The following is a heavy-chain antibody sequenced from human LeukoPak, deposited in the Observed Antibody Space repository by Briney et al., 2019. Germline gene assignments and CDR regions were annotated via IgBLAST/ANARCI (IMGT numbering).Heavy chain of an antibody. D-gene: IGHD2-2*01. CDR2: ISGSGGST. CDR1: GFTFSSYA. J-gene: IGHJ4*02. CDR3: ANRGVVPAAMSPPRLYFDY. Sequence: GGSLRLSCAASGFTFSSYAMSWVRQTPGKGLEWVSTISGSGGSTYYADSVKGRFTISRDNSKNTLYLQMNSLRAEDTAVYYCANRGVVPAAMSPPRLYFDYWGQGTLVTVSS. V-gene: IGHV3-23*01.